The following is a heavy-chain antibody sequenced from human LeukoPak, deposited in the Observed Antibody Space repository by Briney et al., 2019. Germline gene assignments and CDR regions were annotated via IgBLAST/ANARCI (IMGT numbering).Heavy chain of an antibody. CDR3: ARDTITNMVRGVIMSPRLYYYYYGMDV. CDR2: IIPIFGTA. V-gene: IGHV1-69*13. D-gene: IGHD3-10*01. Sequence: GASVKVSCKASGGTFSSYAISWVRQAPGQGLEWMGGIIPIFGTANYAQKFQGRVTITADESTSTAYMELSSLRSEDTAVYYCARDTITNMVRGVIMSPRLYYYYYGMDVWGQGTTVTVSS. J-gene: IGHJ6*02. CDR1: GGTFSSYA.